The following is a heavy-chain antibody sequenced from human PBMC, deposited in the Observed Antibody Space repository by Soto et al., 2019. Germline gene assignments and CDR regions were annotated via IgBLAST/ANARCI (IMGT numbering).Heavy chain of an antibody. CDR3: VRFTHCNYGSCYSGYYYGLDV. J-gene: IGHJ6*02. Sequence: EVQLLDSGGGLVQPGGSLRLSCVASGFTFSNYAMTWVRQAPGKGLEWVSAISGSGASTYYADSLRGRFTISRDNSKNTLFLQMNSLRVEDTALYYCVRFTHCNYGSCYSGYYYGLDVWGQGTTVTVSS. CDR1: GFTFSNYA. D-gene: IGHD2-15*01. CDR2: ISGSGAST. V-gene: IGHV3-23*01.